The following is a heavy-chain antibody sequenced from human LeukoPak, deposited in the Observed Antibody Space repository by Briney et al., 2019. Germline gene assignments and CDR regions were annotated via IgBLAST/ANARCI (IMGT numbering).Heavy chain of an antibody. V-gene: IGHV1-8*01. D-gene: IGHD6-13*01. CDR1: GYTFTSYD. CDR2: MNPNSGNT. CDR3: ATIAAAGIRAFDI. J-gene: IGHJ3*02. Sequence: ASVKVSCKASGYTFTSYDINWVRQATGQGLEWMGWMNPNSGNTGYAQKFQGRVTMTEDTSTDTAYMELSSLRSEDTAVYYCATIAAAGIRAFDIWGQGTMVTVSS.